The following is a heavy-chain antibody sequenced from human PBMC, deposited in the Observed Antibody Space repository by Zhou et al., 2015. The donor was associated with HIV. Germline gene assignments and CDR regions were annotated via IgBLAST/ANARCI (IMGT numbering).Heavy chain of an antibody. CDR1: GYTFTSYG. D-gene: IGHD3-22*01. CDR3: ARDSSHYYDSSGERYFQH. V-gene: IGHV1-18*01. CDR2: AYNGNT. J-gene: IGHJ1*01. Sequence: QVQLVQSGAEVKKPGASVKVSCKASGYTFTSYGISAYNGNTNYAQKLQGRVTMTTDTSTSTAYMELRSLRSDDTAVYYCARDSSHYYDSSGERYFQHWGQGTLVTVSS.